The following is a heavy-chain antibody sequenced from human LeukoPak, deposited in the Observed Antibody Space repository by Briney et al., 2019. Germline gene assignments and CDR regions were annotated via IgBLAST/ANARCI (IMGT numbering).Heavy chain of an antibody. D-gene: IGHD5-18*01. CDR3: ARDRGPRGYSYGYLDY. J-gene: IGHJ4*02. CDR1: GGTFSSYA. CDR2: IIPIFGTT. Sequence: SVKVSCKASGGTFSSYAISWVRQAPGQGLEWMGGIIPIFGTTNYAQKFQGRVTITADESTSTAYMELSSLRSEDTAVYYCARDRGPRGYSYGYLDYWGQGTLVTVSS. V-gene: IGHV1-69*13.